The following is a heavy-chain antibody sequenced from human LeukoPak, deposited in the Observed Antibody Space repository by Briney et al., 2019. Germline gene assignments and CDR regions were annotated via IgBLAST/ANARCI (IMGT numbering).Heavy chain of an antibody. Sequence: SETLSLTCTVSGGSISSNNYYWGWIRQPPGKGLEWIGSIYYSGSTYYNPSLKSRVTISVDTSKNRLSLNLNSVTAADTAVYYCTSYYSDSSAYRFDYWGQGTLVTVSS. D-gene: IGHD3-22*01. V-gene: IGHV4-39*01. CDR3: TSYYSDSSAYRFDY. CDR2: IYYSGST. J-gene: IGHJ4*02. CDR1: GGSISSNNYY.